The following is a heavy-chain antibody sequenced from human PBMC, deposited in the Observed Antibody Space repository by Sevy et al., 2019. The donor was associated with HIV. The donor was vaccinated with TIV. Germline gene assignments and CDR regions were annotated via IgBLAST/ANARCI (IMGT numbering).Heavy chain of an antibody. CDR3: ARDCSSTSCLWGMDV. J-gene: IGHJ6*02. V-gene: IGHV3-21*04. Sequence: GGSLRLSCAASGFTFSSYSMNWVRQAPGKGLEWVSSISSSSSYIYYADSVKGRFTISRDNAKNSLYLQMNSLRAEDTAVYYCARDCSSTSCLWGMDVWGPGTTVTVSS. CDR2: ISSSSSYI. CDR1: GFTFSSYS. D-gene: IGHD2-2*01.